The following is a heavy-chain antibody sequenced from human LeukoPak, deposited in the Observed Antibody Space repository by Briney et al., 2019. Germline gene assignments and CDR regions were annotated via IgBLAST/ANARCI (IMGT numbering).Heavy chain of an antibody. CDR2: INHSGST. CDR3: ARVRVYYGSGSLYFDY. Sequence: SETRSLTCAVYGGSFSGYYWSWIRQPPGKGLEWIGEINHSGSTNYNPSLESRVTISVDTSKNQFSLKLSSVTAADTAVYYCARVRVYYGSGSLYFDYWGQGTLVTVSS. J-gene: IGHJ4*02. V-gene: IGHV4-34*01. CDR1: GGSFSGYY. D-gene: IGHD3-10*01.